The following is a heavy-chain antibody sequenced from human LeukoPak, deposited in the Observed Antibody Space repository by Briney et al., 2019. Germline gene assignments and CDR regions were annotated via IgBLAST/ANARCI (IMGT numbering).Heavy chain of an antibody. J-gene: IGHJ4*02. CDR2: INHSGST. Sequence: SETLSLTCAVYGGSFSGYYWSWIRQPPGKGLEWIGEINHSGSTNYNPSLKSRVTISVDTSKNQFSLKLSSVTAADTAVYYCARHARLRYFDWSPIAPFDYWGQGTLVTVSS. CDR1: GGSFSGYY. V-gene: IGHV4-34*01. D-gene: IGHD3-9*01. CDR3: ARHARLRYFDWSPIAPFDY.